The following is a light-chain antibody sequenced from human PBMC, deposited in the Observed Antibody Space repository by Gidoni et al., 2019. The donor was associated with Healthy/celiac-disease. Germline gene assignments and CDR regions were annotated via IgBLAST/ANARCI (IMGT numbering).Light chain of an antibody. V-gene: IGKV1-27*01. CDR1: QGISNY. J-gene: IGKJ1*01. Sequence: DIQMTQSPSSLSASVGDRVTITCRASQGISNYLAWYQQKPGVPSRFSGSGSGTDFTLTISSLQPEDVATYYCQKYNSAPRTFGQXTKVEIK. CDR3: QKYNSAPRT.